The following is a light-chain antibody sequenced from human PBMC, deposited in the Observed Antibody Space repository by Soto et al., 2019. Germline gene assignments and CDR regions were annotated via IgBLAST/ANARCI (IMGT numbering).Light chain of an antibody. Sequence: EIVLTQSPATLSLSAGERATLSCRASQNISTSLDWYQQQPGQPPRLLIFDASSRATGTPARFSGSGSGTDFTLTISSLEPEDFALYHCLQCSASPITFGPGTKVDLK. CDR1: QNISTS. V-gene: IGKV3D-20*02. J-gene: IGKJ3*01. CDR3: LQCSASPIT. CDR2: DAS.